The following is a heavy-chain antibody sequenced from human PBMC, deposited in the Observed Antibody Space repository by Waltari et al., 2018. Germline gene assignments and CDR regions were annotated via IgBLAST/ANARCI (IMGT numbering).Heavy chain of an antibody. CDR1: GGSISSSSYY. J-gene: IGHJ5*02. CDR2: IYYSWRT. V-gene: IGHV4-39*01. D-gene: IGHD3-22*01. Sequence: QLQLQESGPGLVKPSETLSLTCTVSGGSISSSSYYWGWIRQPPGKGLEWIGSIYYSWRTYYNPSLKSRVPISGDTSKNQFSLKLSSVTAADTAVDYCAENHYYYDSCGYRSLGPGTLVTGSS. CDR3: AENHYYYDSCGYRS.